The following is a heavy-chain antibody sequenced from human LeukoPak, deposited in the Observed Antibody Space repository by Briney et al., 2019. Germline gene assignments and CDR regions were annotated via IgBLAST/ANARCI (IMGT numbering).Heavy chain of an antibody. D-gene: IGHD6-13*01. CDR3: ARAPSIAAAVLYYFDY. CDR2: ISSSSSYI. Sequence: GGSLRLSCAASGFTFSSYSMNWVRQAPGKGLEWVSPISSSSSYIYYADSVKGRFTISRDNAKNSLYLQMNSLRAEDTAVYYCARAPSIAAAVLYYFDYWGQGTLVTVSS. CDR1: GFTFSSYS. J-gene: IGHJ4*02. V-gene: IGHV3-21*01.